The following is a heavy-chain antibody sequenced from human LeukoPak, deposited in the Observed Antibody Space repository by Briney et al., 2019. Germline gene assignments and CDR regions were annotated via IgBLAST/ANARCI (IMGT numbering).Heavy chain of an antibody. CDR1: GGSFSGYY. CDR2: INHSGST. J-gene: IGHJ4*02. V-gene: IGHV4-34*01. D-gene: IGHD3-10*01. CDR3: ARLTHYGSGRPAFDY. Sequence: SETLSLTCAVYGGSFSGYYWSWIRQPPGKGLEWIGEINHSGSTNYNPSLKSRVTISVDTSKNQFSLKLSSVTAADTAVYYCARLTHYGSGRPAFDYWGQGTLVTVSS.